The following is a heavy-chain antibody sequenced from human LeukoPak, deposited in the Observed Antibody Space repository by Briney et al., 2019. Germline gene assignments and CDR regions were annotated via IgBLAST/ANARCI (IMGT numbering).Heavy chain of an antibody. J-gene: IGHJ6*02. V-gene: IGHV4-4*02. CDR3: ARDEYSSGWYGQYYYYGMDV. Sequence: SETLSLTCAVSGGSISSSNWWSWVRQPPGKGLEWIGEIYHSGSTNYNPSLKSRVTISVDTSKNQFSLKLSSVIAADTAVYYCARDEYSSGWYGQYYYYGMDVWGQGTTVTVSS. D-gene: IGHD6-19*01. CDR2: IYHSGST. CDR1: GGSISSSNW.